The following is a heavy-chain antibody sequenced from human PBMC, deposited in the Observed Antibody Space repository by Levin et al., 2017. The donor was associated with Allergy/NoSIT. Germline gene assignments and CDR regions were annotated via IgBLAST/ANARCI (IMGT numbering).Heavy chain of an antibody. Sequence: ASVKVSCKASGYTFTGYYMHWVRQAPGQGLEWMGWINPNSGGTNYAQKFQGRVTMTRDTSISTAYMELSRLRSDDTAVYYCARETLKQWLVPGYWGQGTLVTVSS. D-gene: IGHD6-19*01. J-gene: IGHJ4*02. CDR3: ARETLKQWLVPGY. CDR2: INPNSGGT. V-gene: IGHV1-2*02. CDR1: GYTFTGYY.